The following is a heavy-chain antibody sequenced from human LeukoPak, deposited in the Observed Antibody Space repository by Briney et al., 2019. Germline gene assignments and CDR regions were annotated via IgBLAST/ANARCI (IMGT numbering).Heavy chain of an antibody. CDR3: ARLGASLVWDSGSFPDS. V-gene: IGHV4-34*12. Sequence: SETLSLTCAVYGGSFSGYYWSWIRQPPGKGLEWIGSIFYTGNTYYNPSLNSRVTISADTSNNQFSLELKFVTAADTAVYYCARLGASLVWDSGSFPDSWGQGTLVTVSS. CDR1: GGSFSGYY. D-gene: IGHD3-10*01. CDR2: IFYTGNT. J-gene: IGHJ4*02.